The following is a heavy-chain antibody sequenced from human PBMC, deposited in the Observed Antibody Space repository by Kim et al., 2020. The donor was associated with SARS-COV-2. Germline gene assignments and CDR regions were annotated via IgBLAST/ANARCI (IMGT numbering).Heavy chain of an antibody. D-gene: IGHD6-19*01. CDR1: GGTFSSYA. CDR2: IIPIFGTA. J-gene: IGHJ6*02. V-gene: IGHV1-69*13. CDR3: ARPHTTSGSGWYEDYYYGMDV. Sequence: SVKVSCKASGGTFSSYAISWVRQAPGQGLEWMGGIIPIFGTANYAQKFQGRVTITADESTSTAYMELSSLRSEDTAVYYCARPHTTSGSGWYEDYYYGMDVWGQGTTVTVSS.